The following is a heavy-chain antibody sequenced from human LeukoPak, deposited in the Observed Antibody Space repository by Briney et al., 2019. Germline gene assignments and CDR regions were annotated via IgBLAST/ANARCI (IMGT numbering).Heavy chain of an antibody. D-gene: IGHD2-15*01. CDR1: GYTFTGYY. V-gene: IGHV1-2*06. CDR3: ARTPIVVVVAATLSWFDP. CDR2: INPNSGGT. J-gene: IGHJ5*02. Sequence: GASVKVSCKASGYTFTGYYMHWVRQAPGQGLEWMGRINPNSGGTNYAQKFQGRVTMTRDTSISTAYMELSRLRSDDTAVYYCARTPIVVVVAATLSWFDPWGRGTLVTVSS.